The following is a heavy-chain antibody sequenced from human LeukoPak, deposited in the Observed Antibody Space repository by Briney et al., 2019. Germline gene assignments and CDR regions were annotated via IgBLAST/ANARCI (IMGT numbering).Heavy chain of an antibody. V-gene: IGHV4-38-2*01. CDR2: VYHTGST. CDR1: GYSIGSGYY. CDR3: ARHPDYSNYESPYYYYYYYMDV. Sequence: SETLSLTCAVSGYSIGSGYYWVWIRQPPGKGLEWIGSVYHTGSTFYHPSLKSRVTISLDTSRNQFSLRLTSVTAADTALYYCARHPDYSNYESPYYYYYYYMDVWGKGTTVTVSS. J-gene: IGHJ6*03. D-gene: IGHD4-11*01.